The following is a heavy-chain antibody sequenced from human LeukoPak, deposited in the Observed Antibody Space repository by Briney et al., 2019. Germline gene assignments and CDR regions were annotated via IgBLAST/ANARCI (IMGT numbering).Heavy chain of an antibody. J-gene: IGHJ4*02. V-gene: IGHV3-30-3*01. CDR2: ISYDGSNK. D-gene: IGHD6-13*01. Sequence: PGRSLRLSCAASGFTFSSYAMHWVRQAPGKGLEWVAVISYDGSNKYYADSVKGRFTISRDNSKNTLYLQMNSLRAEDTAVYYCARDGAAAGPTGKHYFDYWGQGTLVTVSS. CDR1: GFTFSSYA. CDR3: ARDGAAAGPTGKHYFDY.